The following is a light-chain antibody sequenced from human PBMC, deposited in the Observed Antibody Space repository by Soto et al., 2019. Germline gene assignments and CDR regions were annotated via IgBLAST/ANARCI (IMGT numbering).Light chain of an antibody. J-gene: IGKJ5*01. CDR2: DAS. Sequence: EIVLTQSPATLSLSPGERATHSCRAGQSVSSYLTWYQQKPGQAPRLLIYDASNRATGIPARFSGSGSGTDFTLTISSLEPEDFAVYYCQQRSNWPPITFGQGTRLEIK. CDR3: QQRSNWPPIT. CDR1: QSVSSY. V-gene: IGKV3-11*01.